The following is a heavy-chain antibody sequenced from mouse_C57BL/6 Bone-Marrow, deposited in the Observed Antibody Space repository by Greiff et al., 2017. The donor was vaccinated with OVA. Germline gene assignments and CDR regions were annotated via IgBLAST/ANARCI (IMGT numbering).Heavy chain of an antibody. D-gene: IGHD2-4*01. J-gene: IGHJ3*01. CDR2: INPSNGGT. Sequence: QVQLQQPGTELVKPGASVKLSCKASGYTFTSYWVHWEKQRPGQGLEWIGNINPSNGGTNYNEKFKSKATLTVDKSSSTAYMQLSSLTSEDSAVYYCARSLSYDYDGVFAYWGQGTLVTVSA. CDR3: ARSLSYDYDGVFAY. CDR1: GYTFTSYW. V-gene: IGHV1-53*01.